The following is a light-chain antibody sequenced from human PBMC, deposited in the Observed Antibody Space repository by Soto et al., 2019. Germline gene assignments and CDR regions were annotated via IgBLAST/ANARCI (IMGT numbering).Light chain of an antibody. CDR1: QSLSSTL. CDR2: GAS. Sequence: EIVFTQSPCTLSLSPLEKATRSCRTRQSLSSTLLAWYQQKPGQAPRLLIYGASSRATGIPDRFSGSGSGTDFTLTISRLEPEDFAVYYCQQYGNSPGTFGQGTKVDI. CDR3: QQYGNSPGT. V-gene: IGKV3-20*01. J-gene: IGKJ1*01.